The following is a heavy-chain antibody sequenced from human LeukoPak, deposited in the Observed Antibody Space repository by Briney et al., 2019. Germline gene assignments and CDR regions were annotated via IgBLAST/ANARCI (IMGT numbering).Heavy chain of an antibody. J-gene: IGHJ4*02. Sequence: SETLSLTCAVSGYSISSGYYWGWIRQPPGKGLEWIGSIYHSGSTYYNPSLKSRVTISVDTSKNQFSLKLSFVTAADTAVYYCARGVRGVKTYFDYWGQGTLVTVSS. CDR1: GYSISSGYY. CDR3: ARGVRGVKTYFDY. V-gene: IGHV4-38-2*01. D-gene: IGHD3-10*01. CDR2: IYHSGST.